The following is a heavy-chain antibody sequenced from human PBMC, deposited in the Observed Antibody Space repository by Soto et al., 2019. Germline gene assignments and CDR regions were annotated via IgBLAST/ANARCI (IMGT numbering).Heavy chain of an antibody. Sequence: QVQLVQSGAEVKKPGASVKVSCKASGYTFTSYGISWVRQAPGQGLEWMGWISAYNGNTNYAQKLQGRVTMTTDTSTSTAYMELRSLRSDDTAVYYCAIADCGCDCYSGYYYYGMDVWGQGTTVTVSS. CDR1: GYTFTSYG. D-gene: IGHD2-21*02. V-gene: IGHV1-18*01. CDR2: ISAYNGNT. J-gene: IGHJ6*02. CDR3: AIADCGCDCYSGYYYYGMDV.